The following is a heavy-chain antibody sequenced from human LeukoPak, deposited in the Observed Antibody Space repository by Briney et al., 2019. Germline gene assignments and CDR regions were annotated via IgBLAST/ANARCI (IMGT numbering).Heavy chain of an antibody. Sequence: SETLSLTCTVSGGSISSYYWSWIRQPPGKGLEWIGYIYYSGSTNYNPSLKSRVTISVDTSKNQFSLKLSSVTAADTAVYYCAGLDILTGILDYWGQGTLVTVSS. CDR3: AGLDILTGILDY. V-gene: IGHV4-59*01. CDR1: GGSISSYY. D-gene: IGHD3-9*01. J-gene: IGHJ4*02. CDR2: IYYSGST.